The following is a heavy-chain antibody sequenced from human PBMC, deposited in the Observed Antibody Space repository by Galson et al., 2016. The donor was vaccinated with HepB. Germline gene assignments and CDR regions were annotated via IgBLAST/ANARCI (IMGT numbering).Heavy chain of an antibody. CDR1: GFIFSSYS. CDR2: ITASGGSK. Sequence: SLRLSCAASGFIFSSYSMNWVRQAPGKGLEWLASITASGGSKHYANSVKGRFTISRDNSNNSLYPQMDSLGAEDTAVYFCARGNYDTFDPWGQGTLVTVSS. J-gene: IGHJ5*02. V-gene: IGHV3-21*06. CDR3: ARGNYDTFDP. D-gene: IGHD1-7*01.